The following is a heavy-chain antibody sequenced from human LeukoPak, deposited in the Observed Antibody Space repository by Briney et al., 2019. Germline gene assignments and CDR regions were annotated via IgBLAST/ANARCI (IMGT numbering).Heavy chain of an antibody. CDR1: GYTFTDYY. CDR2: INPNSGGT. J-gene: IGHJ4*02. V-gene: IGHV1-2*02. Sequence: ASVKVSCKASGYTFTDYYMHWVRQAPGQGLEWMGWINPNSGGTNYAQKFQGRVTMTRDTSISTAYMELSRLRSDDTAVYYCARTHTYYCDSSGYYPLYWGQGTLVTVSS. CDR3: ARTHTYYCDSSGYYPLY. D-gene: IGHD3-22*01.